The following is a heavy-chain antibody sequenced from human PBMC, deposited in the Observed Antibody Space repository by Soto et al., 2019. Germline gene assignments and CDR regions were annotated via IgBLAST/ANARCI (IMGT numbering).Heavy chain of an antibody. CDR3: TTPNMTQAN. CDR2: IKIKTDGGTT. CDR1: GFTFSNAW. V-gene: IGHV3-15*01. Sequence: GGSLRLSCAASGFTFSNAWMSWVRQAPGKGLEWVGRIKIKTDGGTTDYAAPVKGRFTISRDDSKNTLYLQVNSLKTEDTAVYYCTTPNMTQANWGQGTLVTVSS. J-gene: IGHJ4*02.